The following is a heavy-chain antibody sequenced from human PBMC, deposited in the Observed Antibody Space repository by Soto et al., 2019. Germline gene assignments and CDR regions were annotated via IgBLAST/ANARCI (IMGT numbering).Heavy chain of an antibody. D-gene: IGHD6-25*01. CDR1: GGSISSSTYF. CDR2: FYLSEST. Sequence: QLQLQESGPGLVKPSETLSLTCTVSGGSISSSTYFWGWIRQPPGKGLEWIGSFYLSESTHYNPSLSSRVTISVDTSKNQFALRLTSVTAADTAVYYCASGNSGAYRAWFDPWGQGTLVTVSS. J-gene: IGHJ5*02. V-gene: IGHV4-39*01. CDR3: ASGNSGAYRAWFDP.